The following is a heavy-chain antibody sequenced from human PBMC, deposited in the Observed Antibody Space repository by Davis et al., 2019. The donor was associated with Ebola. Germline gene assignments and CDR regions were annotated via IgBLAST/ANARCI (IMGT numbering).Heavy chain of an antibody. Sequence: HTGGSLSLSCVVSGLTFSNYWMHWVRHVPGKGLVWVSRFNSDGSTTNYGEFVKGGVTISRDNDKNSLYLQMNSLRAEDTAVYYCARGPSTGNSFSYWGQGTLVTVSS. D-gene: IGHD6-13*01. J-gene: IGHJ4*02. CDR2: FNSDGSTT. CDR1: GLTFSNYW. CDR3: ARGPSTGNSFSY. V-gene: IGHV3-74*01.